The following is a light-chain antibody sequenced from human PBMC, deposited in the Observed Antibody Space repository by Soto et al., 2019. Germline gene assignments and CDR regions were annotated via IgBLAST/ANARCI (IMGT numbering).Light chain of an antibody. V-gene: IGKV3-15*01. Sequence: EIVMTRSPASLSVSPGDGATLSCRASQTVASNLAWYQQKPGQGPRLLIHGASTRAAGVPARFSGSGSGPDFTLTISSLQSEDFAVYYCQQYHNWPPQYTFGQGTKLQIK. CDR3: QQYHNWPPQYT. CDR1: QTVASN. J-gene: IGKJ2*01. CDR2: GAS.